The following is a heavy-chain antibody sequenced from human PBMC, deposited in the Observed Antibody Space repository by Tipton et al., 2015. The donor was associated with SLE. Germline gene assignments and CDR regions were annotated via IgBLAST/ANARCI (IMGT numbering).Heavy chain of an antibody. J-gene: IGHJ3*02. CDR1: GYSISSGYY. Sequence: TLSLTCAVSGYSISSGYYWDWIRQPPGKGLEWIGTIYHSGSTNYNPSLKSRVTISVDTSKNQFSLKLSSVTAADTAVYYCAREVAATGAFDIWGQGTMVTVSS. CDR3: AREVAATGAFDI. CDR2: IYHSGST. D-gene: IGHD6-19*01. V-gene: IGHV4-38-2*02.